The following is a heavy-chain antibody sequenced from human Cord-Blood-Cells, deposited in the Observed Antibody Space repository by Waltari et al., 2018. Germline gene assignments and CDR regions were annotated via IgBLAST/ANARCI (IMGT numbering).Heavy chain of an antibody. J-gene: IGHJ6*02. CDR2: IYDSWST. D-gene: IGHD1-7*01. Sequence: QVQLQESGPGLVKPSQTLSLTCTVSGGSISSGGYYWSWIRQHPGKGLEWIGYIYDSWSTCYNPDLKSLVTISVDTSKNQFPLKLSSVTAADTAVYYCARDGSTGTTKDYYYGMDVWGQGTTVTVSS. CDR1: GGSISSGGYY. CDR3: ARDGSTGTTKDYYYGMDV. V-gene: IGHV4-31*01.